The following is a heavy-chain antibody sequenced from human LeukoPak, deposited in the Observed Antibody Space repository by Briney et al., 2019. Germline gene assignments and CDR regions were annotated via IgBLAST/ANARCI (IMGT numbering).Heavy chain of an antibody. CDR2: ISGSGGTT. V-gene: IGHV3-23*01. CDR3: ARVRRAGWFDP. J-gene: IGHJ5*02. CDR1: GFTFSSYA. Sequence: GGSLRLSCAASGFTFSSYAMSWVRQAPGKGLEWVSAISGSGGTTYYADSVKGRFTISRDNSKNTLYLQMSSLRAEDTAVYYCARVRRAGWFDPWGQGTLVTVSS.